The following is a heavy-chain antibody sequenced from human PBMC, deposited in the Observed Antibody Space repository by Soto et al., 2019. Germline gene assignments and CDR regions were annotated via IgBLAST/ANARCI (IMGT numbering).Heavy chain of an antibody. V-gene: IGHV1-69*04. CDR1: GGTFSSYT. J-gene: IGHJ4*02. D-gene: IGHD6-19*01. CDR2: IIPILGIA. CDR3: ARDSEIAVAGTGSFSY. Sequence: SVKVSCKASGGTFSSYTISWVRQAPGQGLEWMGRIIPILGIANYAQKFQGRVTITADKSTCTAYMELSSLRSEDTAVYYCARDSEIAVAGTGSFSYWGQGTLVTVSS.